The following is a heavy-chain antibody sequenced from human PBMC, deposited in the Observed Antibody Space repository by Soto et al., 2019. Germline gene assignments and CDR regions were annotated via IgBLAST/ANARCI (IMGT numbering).Heavy chain of an antibody. J-gene: IGHJ4*02. CDR3: ARAPRVGPTDS. D-gene: IGHD1-26*01. V-gene: IGHV1-18*01. Sequence: PSVKVSCKASGYTFSNYGISWVRQAPGQGLEWMGWISAYNGDTYYAQRVQGRVTMTTDTSTSTAYMDLRSLRSDDTAVYYCARAPRVGPTDSWGQGTLVTVSS. CDR1: GYTFSNYG. CDR2: ISAYNGDT.